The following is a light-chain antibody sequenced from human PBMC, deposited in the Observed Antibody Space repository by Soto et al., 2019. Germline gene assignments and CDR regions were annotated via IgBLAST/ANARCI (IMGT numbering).Light chain of an antibody. J-gene: IGLJ3*02. CDR2: KVS. V-gene: IGLV2-14*01. CDR1: SSDVGGYNY. Sequence: QSALTQPRSVSGSPGQSVTISCTGTSSDVGGYNYVSWYQQHPGKAPKLMIYKVSNRPSGVSNRFSGSKSGNTASLTISGLQAEDEADYYCSSYTSSSTPWVFGGGTKLTVL. CDR3: SSYTSSSTPWV.